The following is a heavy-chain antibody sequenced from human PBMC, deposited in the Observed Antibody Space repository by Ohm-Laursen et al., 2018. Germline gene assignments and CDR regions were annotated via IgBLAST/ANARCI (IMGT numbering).Heavy chain of an antibody. CDR2: ISGSGGST. CDR1: GFTFSSYA. Sequence: SPRLSCTASGFTFSSYAMSWVRQAPGKGLEWVSAISGSGGSTYYADSVKGRFTISRDNSKNTLYLQMNSLRAEDTAVYYCAKDPPPQWLVLNYFDYWGQGTLVTVSS. CDR3: AKDPPPQWLVLNYFDY. J-gene: IGHJ4*02. D-gene: IGHD6-19*01. V-gene: IGHV3-23*01.